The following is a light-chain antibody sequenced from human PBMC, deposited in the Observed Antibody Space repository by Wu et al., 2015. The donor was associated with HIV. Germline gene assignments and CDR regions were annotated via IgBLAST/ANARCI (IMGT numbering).Light chain of an antibody. CDR1: QSISRK. CDR3: QQRANWPLT. J-gene: IGKJ4*01. Sequence: EIVMTQSPATLSVSPGERATLSCRASQSISRKLAWYQQRPGQAPRLVIHSASTRAAQIPARFSGSGSGTDFTLTISSLEPEDFAVYYCQQRANWPLTFGGGTRLEIK. V-gene: IGKV3-11*01. CDR2: SAS.